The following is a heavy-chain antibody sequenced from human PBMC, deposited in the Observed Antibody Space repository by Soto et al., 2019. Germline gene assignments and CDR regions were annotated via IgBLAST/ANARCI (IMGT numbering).Heavy chain of an antibody. D-gene: IGHD6-13*01. Sequence: GAALQLSGEGSGNSFTSYWMGWVRQMPRKGLEWMGIIYPGDSDTRYSPSFQGQVTISADKSISTAYLQWSSLKASDTAMYYCARTAAAGKYYYGVDVWGQGTTVTVSS. CDR3: ARTAAAGKYYYGVDV. CDR2: IYPGDSDT. V-gene: IGHV5-51*01. CDR1: GNSFTSYW. J-gene: IGHJ6*02.